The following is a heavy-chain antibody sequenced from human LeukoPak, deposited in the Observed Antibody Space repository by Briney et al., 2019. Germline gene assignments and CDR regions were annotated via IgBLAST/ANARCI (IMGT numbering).Heavy chain of an antibody. J-gene: IGHJ6*03. V-gene: IGHV3-15*01. CDR3: TYYDMDV. Sequence: PGGSLRLSCSASGFPFSAYTMNWVRQAPGQGLEWVGRIKSKTDGGTTDYAAPVKGRFTISRDDSKNTLYLRMNSLKTEDTAVYYCTYYDMDVWGKGTTVTVSS. CDR2: IKSKTDGGTT. CDR1: GFPFSAYT.